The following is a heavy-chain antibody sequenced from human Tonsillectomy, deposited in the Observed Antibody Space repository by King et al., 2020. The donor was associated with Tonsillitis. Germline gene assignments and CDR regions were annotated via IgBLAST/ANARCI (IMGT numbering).Heavy chain of an antibody. J-gene: IGHJ4*02. Sequence: VQLVESGGGLVQPGGSLRLSCAASGFTFISYAKSWVRHARGKGLEWGSGISGCGVSRYYAASVKGRFTLSRDKSKNTLYLQMNSLRAEDTAVYYCAKDHGKGYCTNGVCYNFDYWGPGTLVTVSS. CDR1: GFTFISYA. CDR2: ISGCGVSR. D-gene: IGHD2-8*01. V-gene: IGHV3-23*04. CDR3: AKDHGKGYCTNGVCYNFDY.